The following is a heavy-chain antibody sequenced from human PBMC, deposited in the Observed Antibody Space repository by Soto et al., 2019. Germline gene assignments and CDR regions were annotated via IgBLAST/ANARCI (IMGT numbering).Heavy chain of an antibody. Sequence: QVQLQESGPGLVKPSETLSLTCTVSGGSVSSGSYYWSWIRQPPGKGLEWIGYIYYSGSTNYNPSLKSRVTISVDTSTNQFSLKLSAVTAADTAVYYCARDQPPLMSSSSAYYYYGMDVWGQGTTVTVSS. CDR1: GGSVSSGSYY. D-gene: IGHD6-6*01. J-gene: IGHJ6*02. CDR2: IYYSGST. V-gene: IGHV4-61*01. CDR3: ARDQPPLMSSSSAYYYYGMDV.